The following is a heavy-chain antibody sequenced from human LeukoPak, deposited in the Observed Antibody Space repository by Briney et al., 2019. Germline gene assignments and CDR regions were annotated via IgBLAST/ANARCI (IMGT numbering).Heavy chain of an antibody. D-gene: IGHD5-12*01. CDR1: GFTFNSHG. Sequence: SGGSLRLSCEASGFTFNSHGMHWVRQAPGKGLEWISFISYDGSNTYYEDSVKGRFTISRDNSKNTLYLQMNSLRLEDTAVYYCAKDGLGYDLRSSLDYWGQGTLVTVS. J-gene: IGHJ4*02. CDR2: ISYDGSNT. V-gene: IGHV3-30*18. CDR3: AKDGLGYDLRSSLDY.